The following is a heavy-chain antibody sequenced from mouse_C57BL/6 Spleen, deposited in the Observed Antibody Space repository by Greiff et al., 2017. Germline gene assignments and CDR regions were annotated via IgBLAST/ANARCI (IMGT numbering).Heavy chain of an antibody. V-gene: IGHV1-69*01. CDR1: GYTFTSYW. CDR2: IDPSDSYT. D-gene: IGHD1-1*01. Sequence: QVQLQQPGAELVMPGASVKLSCKASGYTFTSYWMHWVKQRPGQGLEWIGEIDPSDSYTNYNQKFKGKSTLTVDKSSSTAYMQLSSLTSEDSAVYCCARGDGSSPAWFAYWGQGTLVTVSA. CDR3: ARGDGSSPAWFAY. J-gene: IGHJ3*01.